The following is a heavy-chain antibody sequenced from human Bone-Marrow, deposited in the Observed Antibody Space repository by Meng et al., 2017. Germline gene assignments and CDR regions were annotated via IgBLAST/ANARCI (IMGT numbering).Heavy chain of an antibody. Sequence: SQTRSLTGAVYGGSFSGYYWSWIRQPPGKGLEWIGEINHSGSTNYNPSLKSRVTISVDTSKNQFSLKLSSVTAADTAVYYCARAVVVVVAATFDYWGQGTLVTVSS. CDR1: GGSFSGYY. CDR2: INHSGST. V-gene: IGHV4-34*01. D-gene: IGHD2-15*01. CDR3: ARAVVVVVAATFDY. J-gene: IGHJ4*02.